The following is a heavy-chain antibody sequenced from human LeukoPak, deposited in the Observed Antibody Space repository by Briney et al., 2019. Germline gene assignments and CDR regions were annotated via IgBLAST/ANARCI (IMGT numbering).Heavy chain of an antibody. CDR2: ISAYNGNT. V-gene: IGHV1-18*01. CDR3: ARDRGYYDSSGYYYAGPFDY. D-gene: IGHD3-22*01. CDR1: GYTFTSYG. J-gene: IGHJ4*02. Sequence: ASVKVSCKASGYTFTSYGISWVRQAPGQGLEWMGWISAYNGNTNYAQKLQGRVTMTTDTSTSTAYMELRSLRSDDTAVYYYARDRGYYDSSGYYYAGPFDYWGQGTLVTVSS.